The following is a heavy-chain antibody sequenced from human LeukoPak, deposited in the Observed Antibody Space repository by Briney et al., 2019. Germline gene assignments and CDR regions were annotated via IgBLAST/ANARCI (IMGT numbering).Heavy chain of an antibody. J-gene: IGHJ4*02. CDR2: IYHSGST. CDR3: AGGSTMIVDEGFDD. D-gene: IGHD3-22*01. V-gene: IGHV4-30-2*01. Sequence: PSETLPLTCAVSGGSISSGCYSWSWIRQPPGKGLEWIGYIYHSGSTYYNPSLKSRVTISVDTSKTQFSLKLSSVTAADTAVYYGAGGSTMIVDEGFDDWGQGTLVTVSS. CDR1: GGSISSGCYS.